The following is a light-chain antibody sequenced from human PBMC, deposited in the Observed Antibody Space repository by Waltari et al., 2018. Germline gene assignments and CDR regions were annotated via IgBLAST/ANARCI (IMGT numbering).Light chain of an antibody. V-gene: IGLV1-40*01. CDR1: SSNIGAGHD. Sequence: QSVLTQPTSVSGAPGQRVTISCTGSSSNIGAGHDVHWYQAFPGTAPKLLIYVNNNRPSGVPDRFSGSKSGSSASLAINGLQAEDEADYYCQSFDNNLSGGVVFGGGTKVTVL. CDR3: QSFDNNLSGGVV. J-gene: IGLJ3*02. CDR2: VNN.